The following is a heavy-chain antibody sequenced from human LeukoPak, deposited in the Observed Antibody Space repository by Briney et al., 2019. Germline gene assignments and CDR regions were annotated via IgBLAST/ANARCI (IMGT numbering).Heavy chain of an antibody. CDR1: GYTFTSYD. CDR2: MSPNSGNT. V-gene: IGHV1-8*01. J-gene: IGHJ4*02. CDR3: ARGRKYQLLFFDY. Sequence: ASVKVSCKASGYTFTSYDINWVRQATGQGLEWMGWMSPNSGNTGYAQKFQGRVTMTRNTSISTAYMELSSLRSEDTAVYYCARGRKYQLLFFDYWGQGTLVTVSS. D-gene: IGHD2-2*01.